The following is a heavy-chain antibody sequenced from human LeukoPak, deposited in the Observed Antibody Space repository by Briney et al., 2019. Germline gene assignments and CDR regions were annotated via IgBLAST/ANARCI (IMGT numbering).Heavy chain of an antibody. CDR1: RFTFSDYS. J-gene: IGHJ3*02. CDR2: ISSSGSFK. Sequence: PGGSLRLSCTASRFTFSDYSMNWVRQAPGKGLEWVSSISSSGSFKFYAASVKGRFTISRDNAKNTLYLQMNSLRVEDTAVYYCARYYGSGTYVFDIWGQGTMVTASS. CDR3: ARYYGSGTYVFDI. V-gene: IGHV3-21*01. D-gene: IGHD3-10*01.